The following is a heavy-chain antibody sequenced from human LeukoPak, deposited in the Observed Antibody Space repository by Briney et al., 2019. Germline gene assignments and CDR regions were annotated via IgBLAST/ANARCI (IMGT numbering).Heavy chain of an antibody. CDR1: GFTFSSYA. CDR2: VRGSDAGT. Sequence: GGSQRLSCAASGFTFSSYAMNWVRQAPGKGLEWVSAVRGSDAGTSYADSVKGRFTISRDNSKNTLYLQMNSLRAEDTAVYYCAKNRGGSYYSGSDYWGQGTLVTVSS. D-gene: IGHD1-26*01. J-gene: IGHJ4*02. V-gene: IGHV3-23*01. CDR3: AKNRGGSYYSGSDY.